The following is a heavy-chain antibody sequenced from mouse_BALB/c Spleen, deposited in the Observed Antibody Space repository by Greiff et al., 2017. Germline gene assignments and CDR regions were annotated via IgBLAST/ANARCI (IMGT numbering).Heavy chain of an antibody. CDR1: GYTFTSYY. J-gene: IGHJ1*01. V-gene: IGHV1S81*02. CDR3: ARCHYYGSSWYFDV. D-gene: IGHD1-1*01. CDR2: INPSNGGT. Sequence: QVQLQQPGAELVKPGASVKLSCKASGYTFTSYYMYWVKQRPGQGLEWIGGINPSNGGTNYNEKFKSKATLTVDKSSSTAYMQLSSLTSEDSAVYYCARCHYYGSSWYFDVWGAGTTVTVSS.